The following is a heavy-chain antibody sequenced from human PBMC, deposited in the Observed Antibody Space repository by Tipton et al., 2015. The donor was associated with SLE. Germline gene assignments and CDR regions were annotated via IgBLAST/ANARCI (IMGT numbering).Heavy chain of an antibody. CDR2: IYYNGNT. CDR1: NASINSVGYY. D-gene: IGHD3-10*01. Sequence: LRLSCTVSNASINSVGYYWTWIRQHPGKALEWIGYIYYNGNTYYNPSLKSRATISADTSNNEFSLRLTSVTAADTAIYYCASPGGGSGSFDAVDIWGQGTMVTVSS. V-gene: IGHV4-31*03. CDR3: ASPGGGSGSFDAVDI. J-gene: IGHJ3*02.